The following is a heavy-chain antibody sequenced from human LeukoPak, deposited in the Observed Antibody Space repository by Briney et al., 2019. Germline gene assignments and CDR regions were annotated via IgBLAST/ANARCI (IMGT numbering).Heavy chain of an antibody. Sequence: ASVKVSCKVSGYTLTELSMHWVRQAPGKGLEWMGGFDPEDGETIYAQKFQGRVTMTEDTSTDTAYMELSSLRSEDTAVYYRATLGGSYSRHFDYWGQGTLVTVSS. J-gene: IGHJ4*02. CDR2: FDPEDGET. V-gene: IGHV1-24*01. D-gene: IGHD1-26*01. CDR3: ATLGGSYSRHFDY. CDR1: GYTLTELS.